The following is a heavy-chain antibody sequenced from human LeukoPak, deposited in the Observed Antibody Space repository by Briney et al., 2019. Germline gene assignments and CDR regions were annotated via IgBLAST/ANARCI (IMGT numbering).Heavy chain of an antibody. CDR1: GFTFSSYA. Sequence: GGSLRLSCAASGFTFSSYAMSWVRQAPGKGLEWVSAISGSGGSTYYADSVKGRFTISRDNSKNTLYLQMNSLRAEDTAVYYCAKGPLYYYDSSGCGEYFQHWGQGTLVTVSS. CDR3: AKGPLYYYDSSGCGEYFQH. J-gene: IGHJ1*01. D-gene: IGHD3-22*01. CDR2: ISGSGGST. V-gene: IGHV3-23*01.